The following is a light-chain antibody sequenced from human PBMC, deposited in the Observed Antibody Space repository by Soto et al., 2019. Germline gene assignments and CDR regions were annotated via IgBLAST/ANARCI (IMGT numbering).Light chain of an antibody. CDR2: VAS. V-gene: IGKV1-9*01. Sequence: DIQLTQSQSFLSAFVGDTVTITCRASQGISSYLAWYQQKPGKAPNLLIYVASTLQRGVPSRFIGRGSGTEFTLTISSLQPEDFATYYCQQIHSFPLTFGGGTKVEIK. CDR3: QQIHSFPLT. CDR1: QGISSY. J-gene: IGKJ4*01.